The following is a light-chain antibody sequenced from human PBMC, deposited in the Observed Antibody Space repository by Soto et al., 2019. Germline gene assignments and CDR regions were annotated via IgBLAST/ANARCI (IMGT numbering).Light chain of an antibody. CDR1: QSVNSNY. CDR2: GAY. J-gene: IGKJ1*01. Sequence: EILLTQSPGTLFLSPGEGATLSCRASQSVNSNYLAWYQQKRGQAPRLLIYGAYSRATGIPERFSGSGSVTDFALTISRLEPEDVAVYYCQEYPQTFGQGTKVDIK. V-gene: IGKV3-20*01. CDR3: QEYPQT.